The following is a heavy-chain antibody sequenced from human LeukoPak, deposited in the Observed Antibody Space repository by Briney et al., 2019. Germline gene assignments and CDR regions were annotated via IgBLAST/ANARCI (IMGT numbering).Heavy chain of an antibody. J-gene: IGHJ4*02. V-gene: IGHV1-46*01. CDR3: ARVRAIGFDY. CDR1: GYTFTSYY. D-gene: IGHD2-21*01. CDR2: INPSGGST. Sequence: ASVKVSCKASGYTFTSYYMHWVRQAPGQGLEWMGIINPSGGSTSYAQKFQGRVTMTRDMSTRTVYLDLSSLRSEDTAVYYCARVRAIGFDYWGQGTLVTVSS.